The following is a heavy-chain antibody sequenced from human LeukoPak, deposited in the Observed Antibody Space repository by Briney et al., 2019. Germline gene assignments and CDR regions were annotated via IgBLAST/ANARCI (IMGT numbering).Heavy chain of an antibody. J-gene: IGHJ4*01. V-gene: IGHV4-38-2*02. CDR2: IYHSGGT. D-gene: IGHD6-19*01. CDR3: ARAYSSGGYYFDY. CDR1: GSSISSGYY. Sequence: SEPLSLTCTVSGSSISSGYYWGWIRQPPGKGLEWLGSIYHSGGTYYNPSCKIRVTISVDTSKNQFSLKLSSVTAADTAVYYCARAYSSGGYYFDYWGQGTLVTVSS.